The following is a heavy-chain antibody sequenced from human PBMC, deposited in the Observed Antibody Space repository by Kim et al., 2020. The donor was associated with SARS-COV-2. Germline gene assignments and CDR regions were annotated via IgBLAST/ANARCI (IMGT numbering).Heavy chain of an antibody. CDR2: IYYSGST. D-gene: IGHD3-16*01. CDR1: GGSISSGGYY. CDR3: ARGRSPTFGGGYYFDY. V-gene: IGHV4-31*03. J-gene: IGHJ4*02. Sequence: SETLSLTCTVSGGSISSGGYYWSWIRQHPGKGLEWIGYIYYSGSTYYNPSLKSRVTISVDTSKNQFSLKLSSVTAADTAVYYGARGRSPTFGGGYYFDYWGQGTLVTVSS.